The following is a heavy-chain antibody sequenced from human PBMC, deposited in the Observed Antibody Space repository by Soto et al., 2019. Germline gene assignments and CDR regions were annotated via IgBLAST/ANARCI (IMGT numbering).Heavy chain of an antibody. CDR3: ASYYGSGGNYYFFDV. CDR2: LYSAGRI. J-gene: IGHJ6*03. D-gene: IGHD3-10*01. V-gene: IGHV3-66*01. Sequence: EVQAVESGCGLVQHGGSLRLSCAASGFTVSSKSMGRVRPGPGTGLECVSVLYSAGRIHYADSVTGRFTSSRDNSGTTLYLQMIRLRAADTAVYYCASYYGSGGNYYFFDVWGTGMTVTVSS. CDR1: GFTVSSKS.